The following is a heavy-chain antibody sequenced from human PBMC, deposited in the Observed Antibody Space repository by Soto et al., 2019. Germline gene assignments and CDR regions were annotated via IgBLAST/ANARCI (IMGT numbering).Heavy chain of an antibody. J-gene: IGHJ6*03. V-gene: IGHV3-7*01. Sequence: PGGSLRLSCAASGFTFSSYWMSWVRQAPGKGLEWVANIKQDGSEKYYVDSVKGRFTISRDKAKNSLYLQMNSLRAEDTAVYYCARDVSSYDFWSGPFWPEYYYYYMDVWGKGTTVTVSS. D-gene: IGHD3-3*01. CDR2: IKQDGSEK. CDR3: ARDVSSYDFWSGPFWPEYYYYYMDV. CDR1: GFTFSSYW.